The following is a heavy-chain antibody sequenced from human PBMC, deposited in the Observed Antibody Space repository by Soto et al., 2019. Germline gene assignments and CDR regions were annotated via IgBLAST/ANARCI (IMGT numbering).Heavy chain of an antibody. J-gene: IGHJ5*02. CDR2: IKSKTDGGTT. V-gene: IGHV3-15*01. D-gene: IGHD6-19*01. CDR3: TTGAAVADGGWFDP. CDR1: GFTFSNAW. Sequence: PGGSLRLSCAASGFTFSNAWMSWVRQAPGKGLEWVGRIKSKTDGGTTDYAAPVKGRFTISRDDSKNTLYLQMNSLKTEDTAVYYCTTGAAVADGGWFDPWGQGTLVTVSS.